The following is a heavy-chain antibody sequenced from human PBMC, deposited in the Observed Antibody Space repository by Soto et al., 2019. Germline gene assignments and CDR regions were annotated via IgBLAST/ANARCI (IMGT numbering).Heavy chain of an antibody. J-gene: IGHJ6*01. D-gene: IGHD6-13*01. CDR2: IYPGDSDT. V-gene: IGHV5-51*01. Sequence: PGESLKIACKGSGYSFTSYWIGWVPQMPGKGLEWMGIIYPGDSDTRYSPSFQGQVTISADKSISTAYLQWSSLKASDTAMYYCASISAAGKYYYGMAVWGQGTTVPVSA. CDR3: ASISAAGKYYYGMAV. CDR1: GYSFTSYW.